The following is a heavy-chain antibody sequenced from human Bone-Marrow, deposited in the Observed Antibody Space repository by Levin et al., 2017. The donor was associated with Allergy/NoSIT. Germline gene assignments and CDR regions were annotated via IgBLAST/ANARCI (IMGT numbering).Heavy chain of an antibody. V-gene: IGHV4-59*01. Sequence: SSETLSLTCTVSGASIGSFYWNWIRQSPGKGLEWLGSVYHSGSTKYNPSLGSRVTISVDTSKNQFSLRLNSVTAADTAVYYCARGSLIIPLEYWGQGTLVTVSS. CDR1: GASIGSFY. D-gene: IGHD3-10*01. CDR2: VYHSGST. CDR3: ARGSLIIPLEY. J-gene: IGHJ4*02.